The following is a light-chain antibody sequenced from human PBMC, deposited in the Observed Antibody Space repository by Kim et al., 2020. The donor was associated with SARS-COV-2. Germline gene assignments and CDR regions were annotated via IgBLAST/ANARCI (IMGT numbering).Light chain of an antibody. CDR1: QSVSSSY. V-gene: IGKV3-20*01. CDR2: GAS. J-gene: IGKJ3*01. Sequence: EIVLTQSPGTLSLSPGERATLSCRASQSVSSSYLAWYQQKPGQAPRLLIYGASRRATGIPDRFSGSWSGTDFTLTISRLEPEDFAVYYCQQYGCSPLFTVGPGTRVDIK. CDR3: QQYGCSPLFT.